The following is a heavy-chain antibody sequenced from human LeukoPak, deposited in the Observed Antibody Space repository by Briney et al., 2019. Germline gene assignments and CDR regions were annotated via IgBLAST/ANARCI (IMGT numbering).Heavy chain of an antibody. CDR1: GGTFSSYA. CDR2: IIPIFGTA. Sequence: SVKVSCKASGGTFSSYAISWVRQAPGQGLEWMGGIIPIFGTANYAQKFQGRVTITADESTSTAYMELSSLRSEDTAVYYCATVSAENTMIRGVIDWRLGAFDIWGPGTMVTVS. D-gene: IGHD3-10*01. V-gene: IGHV1-69*13. CDR3: ATVSAENTMIRGVIDWRLGAFDI. J-gene: IGHJ3*02.